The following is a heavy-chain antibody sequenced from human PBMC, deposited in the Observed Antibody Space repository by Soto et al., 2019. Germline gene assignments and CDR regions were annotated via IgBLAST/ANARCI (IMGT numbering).Heavy chain of an antibody. Sequence: PGGSLRLSCAASGFTVSSNYMSWVRQAPGKGLEWVSVIYSGGSTYYADSVKGRFTISRDNSKNTLYLQMNSLRAEDTAVYYCASDLIVATISGLGYWGQGTLVTVSS. J-gene: IGHJ4*02. CDR3: ASDLIVATISGLGY. CDR2: IYSGGST. CDR1: GFTVSSNY. D-gene: IGHD5-12*01. V-gene: IGHV3-66*01.